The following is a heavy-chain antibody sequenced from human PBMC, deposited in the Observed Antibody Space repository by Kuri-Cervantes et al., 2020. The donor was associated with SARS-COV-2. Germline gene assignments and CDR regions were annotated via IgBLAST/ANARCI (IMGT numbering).Heavy chain of an antibody. CDR3: ARDGGSTELIWFGEYYYYYMDV. V-gene: IGHV1-69*01. D-gene: IGHD3-10*01. CDR1: GGTFSSYA. Sequence: GGSLRLSCKASGGTFSSYAISWLRQAPGQGLEWMGGIIPILGTANYAQKFQGRVTLTADESTSTAGMELSSLRSEDTAVYYRARDGGSTELIWFGEYYYYYMDVWGKGTTVTVSS. CDR2: IIPILGTA. J-gene: IGHJ6*03.